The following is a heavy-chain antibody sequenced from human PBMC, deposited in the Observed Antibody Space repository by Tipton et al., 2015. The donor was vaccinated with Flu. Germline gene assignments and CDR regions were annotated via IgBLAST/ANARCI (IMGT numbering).Heavy chain of an antibody. CDR2: IYTSGST. CDR3: ARASGSGTYVIFDF. V-gene: IGHV4-4*07. D-gene: IGHD3-10*01. J-gene: IGHJ4*02. Sequence: GLVKPSETLSLSCTASGDSMSSYYWSWIRQPAGKGLEWIGRIYTSGSTNYNPSLKSRVSMLIDTSKNQFSLKLTSVTAADTAVYYCARASGSGTYVIFDFWGQGILVTVSS. CDR1: GDSMSSYY.